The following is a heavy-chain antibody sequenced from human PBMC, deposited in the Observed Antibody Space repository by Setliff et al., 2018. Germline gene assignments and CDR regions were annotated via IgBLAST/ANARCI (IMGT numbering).Heavy chain of an antibody. D-gene: IGHD6-6*01. CDR3: ARGRNIAARLLDS. V-gene: IGHV4-34*01. CDR2: INHRGST. CDR1: GGTFSDYY. Sequence: SETLSLTCAAYGGTFSDYYWTWIRQPPGRGLEWIGEINHRGSTNYNPSLKSRVTMSVDTSKDQFSLKVISMTAADTAVYYCARGRNIAARLLDSWGQGTLVTVSS. J-gene: IGHJ4*02.